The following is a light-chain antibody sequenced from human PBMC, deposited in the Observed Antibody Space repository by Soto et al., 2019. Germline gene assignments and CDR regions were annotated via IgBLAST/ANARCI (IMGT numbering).Light chain of an antibody. V-gene: IGKV3-11*01. CDR1: QNSYSN. CDR2: RAS. Sequence: IVMTQYPATLSVSPGQRFTLSCLASQNSYSNLGWYQQRPGQAPRLIIYRASARPTGIPARFSGSGSGTDFTLTISSLEPEDFALYYCQQRSNWPRTVGQGTKVDIK. CDR3: QQRSNWPRT. J-gene: IGKJ1*01.